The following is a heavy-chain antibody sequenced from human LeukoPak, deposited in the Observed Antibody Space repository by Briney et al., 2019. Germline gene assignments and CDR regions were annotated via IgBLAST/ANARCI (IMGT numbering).Heavy chain of an antibody. CDR1: GYSFTSYW. D-gene: IGHD3-22*01. CDR2: IYRGDSDA. CDR3: ARGGYYYDSSGYGLTSSDY. V-gene: IGHV5-51*01. Sequence: GESLKISCKGSGYSFTSYWIGWVRQMPGKGLEWMGIIYRGDSDARYSPSFQGQVTISADKSISTAYLQWSSLKASDTAMYYCARGGYYYDSSGYGLTSSDYWGQGTLVTVSS. J-gene: IGHJ4*02.